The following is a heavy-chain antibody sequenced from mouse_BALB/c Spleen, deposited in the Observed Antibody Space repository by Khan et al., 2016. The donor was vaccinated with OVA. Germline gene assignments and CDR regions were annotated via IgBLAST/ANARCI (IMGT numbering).Heavy chain of an antibody. CDR2: ISYDGSN. CDR1: GYSITSGYY. Sequence: QESGPGLVKPSQSLSLTCSVTGYSITSGYYWSWIRQFPGNRLEWMGYISYDGSNNYNPSLKNRISITRDTSKKQFFLKLNSVTTEDTATXYCASKSYGKGAYWGQGTLVTVSA. CDR3: ASKSYGKGAY. J-gene: IGHJ3*01. D-gene: IGHD2-1*01. V-gene: IGHV3-6*02.